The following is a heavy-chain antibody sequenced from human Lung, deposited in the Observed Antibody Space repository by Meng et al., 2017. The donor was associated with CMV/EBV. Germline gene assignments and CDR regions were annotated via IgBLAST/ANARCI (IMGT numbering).Heavy chain of an antibody. V-gene: IGHV1-69*05. CDR3: ARGMDDYSNYNWFDP. Sequence: SGGTFSSYAISWVRQAPGQGLEWMGGIIPIFGTANYAQKFQGRVTITTGESTSTAYMELSSLRSEDTAVYYCARGMDDYSNYNWFDPWGQGTLVTVSS. J-gene: IGHJ5*02. D-gene: IGHD4-11*01. CDR2: IIPIFGTA. CDR1: GGTFSSYA.